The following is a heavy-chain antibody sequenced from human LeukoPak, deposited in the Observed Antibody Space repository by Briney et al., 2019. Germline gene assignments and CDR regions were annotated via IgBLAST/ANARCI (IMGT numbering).Heavy chain of an antibody. CDR2: INPSGGST. CDR3: ARGGGGVVVTISAEYFQH. V-gene: IGHV1-46*01. J-gene: IGHJ1*01. CDR1: GYTFTSYY. D-gene: IGHD2-21*02. Sequence: VASVKVSCKASGYTFTSYYMHWVRQAPGQGLEWMGIINPSGGSTSYAQKFQGRVTMTRDTSTSTVYMELSSLRSEDTAVYYCARGGGGVVVTISAEYFQHWGQGTLVTVSS.